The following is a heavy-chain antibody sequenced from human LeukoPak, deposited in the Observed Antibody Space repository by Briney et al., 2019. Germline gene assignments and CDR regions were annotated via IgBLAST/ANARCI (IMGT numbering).Heavy chain of an antibody. J-gene: IGHJ4*02. D-gene: IGHD1-1*01. CDR1: GFTFSSYE. Sequence: GGSLRLSCAASGFTFSSYEMNWVRQAPGKGLEWVSYISSSGSTIYYADSVTGRFTISSDISKDTLYLQMNSLRAEDTALYYCAKGLERESRLDSWGQGALVTVSS. V-gene: IGHV3-48*03. CDR2: ISSSGSTI. CDR3: AKGLERESRLDS.